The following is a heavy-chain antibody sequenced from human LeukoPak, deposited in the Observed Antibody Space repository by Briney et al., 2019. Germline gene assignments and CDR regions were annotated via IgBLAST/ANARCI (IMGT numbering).Heavy chain of an antibody. CDR3: ARAGYGSGIYMDV. V-gene: IGHV3-74*01. CDR1: GFSFSSYW. J-gene: IGHJ6*03. D-gene: IGHD3-10*01. CDR2: INSDGRII. Sequence: GGSLRLSCAASGFSFSSYWMHWVRQVPGKGLVGVARINSDGRIIGYADSVKGRYTISRDNAKNSMFLQMNSLRAEDTAIYYCARAGYGSGIYMDVWGKGTTVTISS.